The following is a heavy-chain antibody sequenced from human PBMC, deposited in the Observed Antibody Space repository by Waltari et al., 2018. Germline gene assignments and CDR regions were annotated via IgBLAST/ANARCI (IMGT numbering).Heavy chain of an antibody. CDR3: AASPGSSRAPFDD. D-gene: IGHD2-2*01. CDR1: GFIVSTKY. J-gene: IGHJ4*02. Sequence: EVQLVDSGGGLIQPGGSLRLSCAASGFIVSTKYMSWVRQSPGKGLEWVSIIFSGVDTYYSDSVKGQFTISRDNSKNTVYLQMNNLRAEDTAVYYCAASPGSSRAPFDDWGQGTLVTVSS. V-gene: IGHV3-53*01. CDR2: IFSGVDT.